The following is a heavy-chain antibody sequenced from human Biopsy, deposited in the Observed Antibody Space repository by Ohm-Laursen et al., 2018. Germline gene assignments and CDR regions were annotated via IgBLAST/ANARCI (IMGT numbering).Heavy chain of an antibody. CDR1: GGTFSNYG. Sequence: ASVKVSCKAPGGTFSNYGVNWVRQAPGQGLEWLGGNIPILGTGNYAQKFQDRVTVGADTSTSTATMELRSLQCADTAVYYCATKLTGYFHHWGQGTLVIVSS. J-gene: IGHJ1*01. D-gene: IGHD3-9*01. V-gene: IGHV1-69*06. CDR2: NIPILGTG. CDR3: ATKLTGYFHH.